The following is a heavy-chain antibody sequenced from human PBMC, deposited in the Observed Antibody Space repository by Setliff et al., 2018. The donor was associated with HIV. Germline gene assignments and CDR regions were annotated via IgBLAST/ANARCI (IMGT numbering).Heavy chain of an antibody. CDR3: AAPRGMSTILVY. V-gene: IGHV4-34*01. CDR1: GWSLSGHH. D-gene: IGHD3-9*01. CDR2: INHSGST. J-gene: IGHJ4*02. Sequence: PSETLSLTCAVYGWSLSGHHWSWIRQSPGKGLEWIGEINHSGSTNYNPSLKSRVIISIDTSKKQFSLKLTSVTAADTATYYCAAPRGMSTILVYWGQGSLVTVSS.